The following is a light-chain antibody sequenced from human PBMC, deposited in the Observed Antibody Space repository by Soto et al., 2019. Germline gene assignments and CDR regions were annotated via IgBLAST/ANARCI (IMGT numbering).Light chain of an antibody. CDR3: QQYYSTPWT. Sequence: DIVITQSPGSLAVSLGERATINCKSSQSVLYRSNNKNYLAWYQHKPGQPPKMLIYWASTRESGVPDRFSGSGSGTDFTLTISSLQAEDVAVYYCQQYYSTPWTFGQGTKV. J-gene: IGKJ1*01. V-gene: IGKV4-1*01. CDR2: WAS. CDR1: QSVLYRSNNKNY.